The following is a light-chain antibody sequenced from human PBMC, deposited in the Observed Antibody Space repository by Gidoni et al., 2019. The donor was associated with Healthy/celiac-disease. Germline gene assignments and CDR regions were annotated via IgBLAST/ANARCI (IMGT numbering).Light chain of an antibody. CDR1: NIGSKS. CDR2: DDS. CDR3: QVWDSSSDHVV. V-gene: IGLV3-21*03. Sequence: SYLLTQPPSVSVAPGKTARITCGGNNIGSKSVNWYQQKTGQAPVLVVYDDSDRPSGLRERFSGSNSGNTATLTSSRVEDGDEADYYCQVWDSSSDHVVFGGGTKLTVL. J-gene: IGLJ2*01.